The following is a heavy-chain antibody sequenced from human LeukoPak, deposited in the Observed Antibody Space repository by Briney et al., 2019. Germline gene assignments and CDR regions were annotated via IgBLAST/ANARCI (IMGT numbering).Heavy chain of an antibody. D-gene: IGHD3-3*01. J-gene: IGHJ6*02. Sequence: GGSLRLSCAASGFMFELYSVNWVRQAPGKGLEWVSSISSRSGYKFYAESVKGRFTISRDNAKNSLYLQMNSLRAEDTALYYCATWEGLYGMDVWGQGTTVTVSS. CDR1: GFMFELYS. CDR2: ISSRSGYK. V-gene: IGHV3-21*04. CDR3: ATWEGLYGMDV.